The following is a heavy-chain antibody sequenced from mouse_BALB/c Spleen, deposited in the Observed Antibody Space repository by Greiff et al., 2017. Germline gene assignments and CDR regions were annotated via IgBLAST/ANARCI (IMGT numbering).Heavy chain of an antibody. V-gene: IGHV5-6-5*01. Sequence: EVKVVESGGGLVKPGGSLKLSCAASGFTFSSYAMSWVRQTPEKRLEWVASISSGGSTYYPDSVKGRFTISRDNARNILYLQMSSLRSEDTAMYYCAREDSYYAMDYWGQGTSVTVSS. CDR2: ISSGGST. J-gene: IGHJ4*01. CDR1: GFTFSSYA. CDR3: AREDSYYAMDY.